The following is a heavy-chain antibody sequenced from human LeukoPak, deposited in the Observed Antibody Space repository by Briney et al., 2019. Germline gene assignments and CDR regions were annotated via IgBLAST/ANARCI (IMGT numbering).Heavy chain of an antibody. V-gene: IGHV1-69*06. J-gene: IGHJ6*03. CDR1: GGTFSSYA. Sequence: SVKVSCKASGGTFSSYAISWVRQAPGQGLEWMGGIIPIFGTANYAQKFQGRATITADKSTSTAYMELSSLRSEDTAVYYCARDPIVVVTATPPYYYYYYMDVWGKGTTVTVSS. D-gene: IGHD2-21*02. CDR3: ARDPIVVVTATPPYYYYYYMDV. CDR2: IIPIFGTA.